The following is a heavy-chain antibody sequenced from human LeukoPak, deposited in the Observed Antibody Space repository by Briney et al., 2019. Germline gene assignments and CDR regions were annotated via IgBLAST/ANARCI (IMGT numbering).Heavy chain of an antibody. Sequence: PSETLSLTCTVSGASISSYYWSWIRQPPGKGLEWIGYIYYSGSTNYNPSLKSRVTISVDTSKNQFSLKLSSVTAADTAVYYCARAMALYYYYYMDVWGKGTTVTVSS. CDR3: ARAMALYYYYYMDV. V-gene: IGHV4-59*01. D-gene: IGHD3-10*01. CDR2: IYYSGST. J-gene: IGHJ6*03. CDR1: GASISSYY.